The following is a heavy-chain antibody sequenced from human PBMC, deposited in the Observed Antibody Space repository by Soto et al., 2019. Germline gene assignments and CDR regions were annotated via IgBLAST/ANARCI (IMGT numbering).Heavy chain of an antibody. J-gene: IGHJ4*02. CDR2: ISYDGSNK. Sequence: PGGSLRLSCAASGFTFSSYAMHWVRQAPGKGLEWVAVISYDGSNKYYADSVKGRFTISRDNSKNTLYLQMNSLRAEDTAVYYCARDPPSSRGYSYGSQEGYFDYWGQGTLVTVS. V-gene: IGHV3-30-3*01. D-gene: IGHD5-18*01. CDR3: ARDPPSSRGYSYGSQEGYFDY. CDR1: GFTFSSYA.